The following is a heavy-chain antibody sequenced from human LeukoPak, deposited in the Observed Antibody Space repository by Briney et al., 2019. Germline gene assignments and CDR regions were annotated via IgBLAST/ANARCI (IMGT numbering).Heavy chain of an antibody. Sequence: WGFLRLSCAASGFTFTNYWMNWIRQVPGKGLEWVSHISNDGSDTDYAGSVKGRFTISRDNAKNTLYLQVRSLRAEDTAVYYCVRYFYGSGSYDYWGQGTLLTVSS. D-gene: IGHD3-10*01. CDR2: ISNDGSDT. CDR3: VRYFYGSGSYDY. J-gene: IGHJ4*02. V-gene: IGHV3-74*01. CDR1: GFTFTNYW.